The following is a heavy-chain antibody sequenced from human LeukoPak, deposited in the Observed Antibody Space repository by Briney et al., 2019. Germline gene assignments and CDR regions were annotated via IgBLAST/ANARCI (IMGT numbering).Heavy chain of an antibody. Sequence: PGGSLRLSCAASGFTFSDYYMSWIRQAPGKGLEWVSYISSSGSTIYYADSVKGRFTISRDHAKNSLYLHMNSLRAEDTAVYYCARDSAHDYSNYIDYYYGMDVWGQGPTVTVSS. CDR3: ARDSAHDYSNYIDYYYGMDV. CDR2: ISSSGSTI. J-gene: IGHJ6*02. D-gene: IGHD4-11*01. V-gene: IGHV3-11*01. CDR1: GFTFSDYY.